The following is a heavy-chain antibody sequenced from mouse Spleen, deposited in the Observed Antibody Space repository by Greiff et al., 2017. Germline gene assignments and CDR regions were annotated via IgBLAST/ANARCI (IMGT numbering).Heavy chain of an antibody. CDR1: GYTFTDYY. D-gene: IGHD2-4*01. V-gene: IGHV1-19*01. CDR2: INPYNGGT. Sequence: EVQLQQSGPVLVKPGASVKMSCKASGYTFTDYYMNWVKQSHGKSLEWIGVINPYNGGTSYNQKFKGKATLTVDKSSSTAYMELNSLTSEDSAVYYCARSDYDGAWFAYWGQGTLVTVSA. J-gene: IGHJ3*01. CDR3: ARSDYDGAWFAY.